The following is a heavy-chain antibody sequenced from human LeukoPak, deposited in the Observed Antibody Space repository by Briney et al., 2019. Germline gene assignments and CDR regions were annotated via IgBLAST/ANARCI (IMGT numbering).Heavy chain of an antibody. CDR1: GFTFSSYE. CDR2: INHSGST. V-gene: IGHV4-34*01. CDR3: ARLGSHTTIDFWSGLSPVNWFDP. Sequence: GSLRLSCAASGFTFSSYEMNWIRQPPGKGLEWIGEINHSGSTNYNPSLKSRVTISVDTSKNQFSLKLSSVTAADTAVYYCARLGSHTTIDFWSGLSPVNWFDPWGQGALVTVSS. J-gene: IGHJ5*02. D-gene: IGHD3-3*01.